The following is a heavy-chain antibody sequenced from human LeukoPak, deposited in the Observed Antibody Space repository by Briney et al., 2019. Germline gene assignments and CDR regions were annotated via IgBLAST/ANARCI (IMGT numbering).Heavy chain of an antibody. CDR1: GYTFTRYY. CDR2: INPNGGST. CDR3: ARDRGYYDSSAPSYYFDY. V-gene: IGHV1-46*01. Sequence: ASVKVSCKASGYTFTRYYVHWVRQAPGQGLEWMGMINPNGGSTSYAQNFQGRVTLTSDTSTSIVYMEVSSLRSEDTAVYYCARDRGYYDSSAPSYYFDYWGQGTLVTVSS. J-gene: IGHJ4*02. D-gene: IGHD3-22*01.